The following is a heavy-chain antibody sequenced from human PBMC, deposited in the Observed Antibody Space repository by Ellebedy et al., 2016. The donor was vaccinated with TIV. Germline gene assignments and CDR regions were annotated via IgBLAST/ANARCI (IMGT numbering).Heavy chain of an antibody. CDR2: IYYSGSA. CDR1: GGSISNSDYY. D-gene: IGHD2-21*02. V-gene: IGHV4-39*01. J-gene: IGHJ4*02. CDR3: ARTDPWQPIDD. Sequence: MPSETLSLTCTVSGGSISNSDYYWNWIRQPPGKGLEWIGSIYYSGSAYSNPSLKSRVTVSVDTSKNQFSLNLRTVTAADTAVYYCARTDPWQPIDDWGQGILVSVSS.